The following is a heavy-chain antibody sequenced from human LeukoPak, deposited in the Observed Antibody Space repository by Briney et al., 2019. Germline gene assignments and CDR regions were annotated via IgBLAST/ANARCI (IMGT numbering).Heavy chain of an antibody. V-gene: IGHV6-1*01. J-gene: IGHJ6*02. CDR1: GDSVSSDSVA. CDR3: ARDKTFGMDV. Sequence: SQTLSLTCAIPGDSVSSDSVAWNWIRQSPSRGLEWLGRTYYRSRCYNDYEVSVKSRIAINPDTSKNQFSLQLNSVTPEDTAMYFCARDKTFGMDVWGQGTTVTVSS. CDR2: TYYRSRCYN.